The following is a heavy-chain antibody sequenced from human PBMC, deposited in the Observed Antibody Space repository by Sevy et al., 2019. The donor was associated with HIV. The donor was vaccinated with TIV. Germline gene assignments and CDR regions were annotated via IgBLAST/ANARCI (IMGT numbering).Heavy chain of an antibody. Sequence: GGSLRLSCAASGFTFSSYSMNWVRQAPGKGLEWVSSVSSLSNYIYYEESVKGRFTISRDNAKNSLYLQMNNLRVEDTAVYYCARDRKGEYSAYDGAGYFGMDVWGQGITVTVSS. D-gene: IGHD5-12*01. CDR3: ARDRKGEYSAYDGAGYFGMDV. CDR1: GFTFSSYS. J-gene: IGHJ6*02. V-gene: IGHV3-21*01. CDR2: VSSLSNYI.